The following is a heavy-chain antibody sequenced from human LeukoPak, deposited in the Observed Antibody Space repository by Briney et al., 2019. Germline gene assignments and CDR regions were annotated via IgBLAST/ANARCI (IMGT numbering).Heavy chain of an antibody. CDR2: INPSGGST. Sequence: GASVKVSCTASGYTFTSYYIHWVRQAPGQGLEWMGLINPSGGSTNYAQKFQGRVTMTRDTSTSTVYMELSSLRSDDTAVYYCAREHPPRNIVTDWGQGTLVTVSS. J-gene: IGHJ4*02. CDR3: AREHPPRNIVTD. V-gene: IGHV1-46*01. D-gene: IGHD3-16*02. CDR1: GYTFTSYY.